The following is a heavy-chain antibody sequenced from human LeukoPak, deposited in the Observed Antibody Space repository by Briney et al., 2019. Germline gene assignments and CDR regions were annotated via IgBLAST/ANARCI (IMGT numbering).Heavy chain of an antibody. Sequence: VPSVNLSCKPSGDTFTGYYIHWVRQAPRQGREWMGGFDAEDGETIYAQKFQGRVNMTEDTSTDTAYMELSSLRSEDTAVYYCASRIVVVPAATKLTAPGTGYFDYWGQGTLVTVSS. D-gene: IGHD2-2*01. CDR3: ASRIVVVPAATKLTAPGTGYFDY. V-gene: IGHV1-24*01. CDR2: FDAEDGET. J-gene: IGHJ4*02. CDR1: GDTFTGYY.